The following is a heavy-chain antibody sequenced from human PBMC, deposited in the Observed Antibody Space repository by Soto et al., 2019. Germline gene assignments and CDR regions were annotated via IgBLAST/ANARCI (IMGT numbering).Heavy chain of an antibody. J-gene: IGHJ5*01. Sequence: EVQLVESGGGLVQPGGSLRLSCAASGFTFSSHWMHWVRQAPGKGLVWVSRINGDGSSTSYADSVKGRFTISRDNAKNMLYLQVNSLRADDTAVYYCAGSPGLSRISGTTLGACGQGTLVTVSS. CDR1: GFTFSSHW. CDR2: INGDGSST. CDR3: AGSPGLSRISGTTLGA. D-gene: IGHD1-20*01. V-gene: IGHV3-74*01.